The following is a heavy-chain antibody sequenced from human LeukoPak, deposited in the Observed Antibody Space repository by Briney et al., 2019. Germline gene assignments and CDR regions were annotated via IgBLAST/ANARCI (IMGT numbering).Heavy chain of an antibody. CDR2: ISYDGSNK. Sequence: GGSLRLSCAASGFTFSSYAMHWVRQAPGKGLEWVAVISYDGSNKYYADSVKGRFTISRDNSKNTLYLQMNSLRAEDTAVYYCARDGSRGDGYNLSYYYYYGMDVWAKGPRSPSP. D-gene: IGHD5-24*01. V-gene: IGHV3-30-3*01. CDR3: ARDGSRGDGYNLSYYYYYGMDV. J-gene: IGHJ6*02. CDR1: GFTFSSYA.